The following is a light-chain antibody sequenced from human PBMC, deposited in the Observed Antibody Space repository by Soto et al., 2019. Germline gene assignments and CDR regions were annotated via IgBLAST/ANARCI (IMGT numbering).Light chain of an antibody. CDR1: QGINNY. V-gene: IGKV1-27*01. CDR2: GAS. J-gene: IGKJ1*01. Sequence: DIQMTQSPSSLSASVGDRVTITCRASQGINNYFAWYQQKRGKVPKLLIYGASTLQSGVPSRFSGSGSGTEFTLTISSLQPDDFATYYCQHYNSYSEAFGQGTKVDIK. CDR3: QHYNSYSEA.